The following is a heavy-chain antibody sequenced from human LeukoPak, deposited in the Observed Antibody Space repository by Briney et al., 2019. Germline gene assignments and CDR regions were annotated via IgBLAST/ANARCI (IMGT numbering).Heavy chain of an antibody. CDR1: GYTFTSYG. D-gene: IGHD3-22*01. V-gene: IGHV1-18*01. Sequence: GASVKVSCKASGYTFTSYGISWVRQAPGQGLEWMGWISAYNGNTNYAQKLQGRVTMTTDTSTSTAYMELRSLRSDDTAVYYCARDLGDSSGYSPLFLYYYYGMDVWGQGTTVTVSS. CDR3: ARDLGDSSGYSPLFLYYYYGMDV. J-gene: IGHJ6*02. CDR2: ISAYNGNT.